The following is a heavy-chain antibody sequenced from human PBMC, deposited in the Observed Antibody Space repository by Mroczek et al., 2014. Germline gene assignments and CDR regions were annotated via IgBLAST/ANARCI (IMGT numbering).Heavy chain of an antibody. Sequence: ESGGGLVQPGGSLRLSCAASGFTFSSYAMSWVRQAPGKGLEWVSAISGSGGSTYYADSVKGRFTISRDNSKNTLYLQMNSLRAEDTAVYYCAKGMSDYDSSGYVLTFHLIHFDYWGQGTPGHPSP. D-gene: IGHD3-22*01. CDR2: ISGSGGST. J-gene: IGHJ4*02. CDR3: AKGMSDYDSSGYVLTFHLIHFDY. V-gene: IGHV3-23*01. CDR1: GFTFSSYA.